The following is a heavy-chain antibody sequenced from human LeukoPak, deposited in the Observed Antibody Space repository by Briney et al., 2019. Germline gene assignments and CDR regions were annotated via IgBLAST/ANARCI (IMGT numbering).Heavy chain of an antibody. D-gene: IGHD6-6*01. CDR3: ARHSGPLAARRGVDWFDP. CDR1: GGSISRNNYY. CDR2: IYYSGST. V-gene: IGHV4-39*01. Sequence: PSETLSLTCTVSGGSISRNNYYWDWIRQPPGKGLGYIGSIYYSGSTYYTPSLKSRVTISVDTPKNQFSLKLSSVTAADTAVYYCARHSGPLAARRGVDWFDPWGQGTLVTVSS. J-gene: IGHJ5*02.